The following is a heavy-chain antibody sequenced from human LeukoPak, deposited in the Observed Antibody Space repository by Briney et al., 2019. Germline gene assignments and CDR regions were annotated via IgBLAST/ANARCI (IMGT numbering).Heavy chain of an antibody. Sequence: ASVKVSCKTSGYTFTSYGITWVRQAPGQGLEWMGWIDAYNGDTNSAQKFQDRVTMTTDTSTSTAYMELSSLRSEDTAVYYCARDLGNYGDYGGYFDYWGQGTLVTVSS. J-gene: IGHJ4*02. CDR2: IDAYNGDT. V-gene: IGHV1-18*01. D-gene: IGHD4-17*01. CDR1: GYTFTSYG. CDR3: ARDLGNYGDYGGYFDY.